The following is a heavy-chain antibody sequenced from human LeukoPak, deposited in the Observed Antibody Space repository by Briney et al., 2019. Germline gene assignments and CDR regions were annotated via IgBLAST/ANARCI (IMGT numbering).Heavy chain of an antibody. CDR1: GYSISTSYY. CDR3: ARDSSGFDY. J-gene: IGHJ4*02. Sequence: SETLSLTCTVSGYSISTSYYWGWIRQPPGKGLEWIGSIYHSGNTYYNPSLKSRVTISVGTSKNQFSLKLSSVTAADTAVYYCARDSSGFDYWGQGTLVTVSS. CDR2: IYHSGNT. V-gene: IGHV4-38-2*02. D-gene: IGHD3-22*01.